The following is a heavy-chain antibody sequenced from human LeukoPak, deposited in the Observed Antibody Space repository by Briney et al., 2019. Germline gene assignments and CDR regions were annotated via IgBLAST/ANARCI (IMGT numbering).Heavy chain of an antibody. Sequence: GGSLRLSCAASGFTFSSYSMNWVRQAPGKGLEWVSSISSSSSYIYYADSVKGRFTISRDNAKNSLYLQMNSLRAEDTAVYYGARDKGSYSSSWYSLYYFDYWGQGTLVTVSS. D-gene: IGHD6-13*01. CDR3: ARDKGSYSSSWYSLYYFDY. V-gene: IGHV3-21*01. J-gene: IGHJ4*02. CDR2: ISSSSSYI. CDR1: GFTFSSYS.